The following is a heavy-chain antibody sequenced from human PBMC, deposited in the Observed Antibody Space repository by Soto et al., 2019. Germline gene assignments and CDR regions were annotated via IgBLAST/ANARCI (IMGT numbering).Heavy chain of an antibody. CDR1: GFTFSSYA. Sequence: EVQLVESGGGLVQPGGSLRLSCSASGFTFSSYAMHWVRQAPGKGLEYVSAISSNGGSTYYADSVKGRFTISRDNSKNTLYLQMSSLRAADTAVYYCVKPLLLYSSSRDYWGQGTLVTVSS. V-gene: IGHV3-64D*06. CDR3: VKPLLLYSSSRDY. J-gene: IGHJ4*02. D-gene: IGHD6-13*01. CDR2: ISSNGGST.